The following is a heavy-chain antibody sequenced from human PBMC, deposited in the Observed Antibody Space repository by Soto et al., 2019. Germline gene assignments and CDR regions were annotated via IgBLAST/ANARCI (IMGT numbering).Heavy chain of an antibody. CDR1: GLTFSVYT. V-gene: IGHV3-48*02. Sequence: EVQLVESGGGWVQPGGSLRLSCAASGLTFSVYTMNWVRQAPGKGLDWVSYITGSSDRILFADSVKGRFTVSRDNAKNSLYLQMNSLRDEDTGVYYCTTSTGHLNHWCQGTLVSVSS. CDR3: TTSTGHLNH. CDR2: ITGSSDRI. D-gene: IGHD2-8*02. J-gene: IGHJ4*02.